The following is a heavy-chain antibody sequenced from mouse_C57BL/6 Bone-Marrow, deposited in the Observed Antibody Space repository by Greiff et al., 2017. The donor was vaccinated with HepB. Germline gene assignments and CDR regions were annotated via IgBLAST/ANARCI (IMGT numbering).Heavy chain of an antibody. D-gene: IGHD1-1*01. CDR3: ARTTTVYYFDD. CDR2: INPNNGGT. Sequence: EVQLQQSGPELVKPGASVKISCKASGYTFTDYYMNWVKQSHGKSLEWIGDINPNNGGTSYNQKFKGKATLTVDKSSSTAYMELRSLTSEDSAVYYCARTTTVYYFDDWGQGTTLTVSS. V-gene: IGHV1-26*01. J-gene: IGHJ2*01. CDR1: GYTFTDYY.